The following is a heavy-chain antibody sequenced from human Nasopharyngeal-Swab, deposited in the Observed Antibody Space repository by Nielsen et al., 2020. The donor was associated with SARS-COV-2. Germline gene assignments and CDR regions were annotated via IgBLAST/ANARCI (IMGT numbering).Heavy chain of an antibody. V-gene: IGHV3-23*01. CDR1: GFTFSSYA. Sequence: GESLKISCVASGFTFSSYAMRWVRQAPGKGLEWVSAISGSGGSTYYADSVKGRFTISRDNSKNTLYLQMNSLRAEDTAVYYCAKSPWTYSSGWFDYWGQGTLVTVSS. CDR2: ISGSGGST. J-gene: IGHJ5*01. D-gene: IGHD6-19*01. CDR3: AKSPWTYSSGWFDY.